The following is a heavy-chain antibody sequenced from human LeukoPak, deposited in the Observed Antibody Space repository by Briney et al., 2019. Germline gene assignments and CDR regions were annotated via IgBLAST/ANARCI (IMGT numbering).Heavy chain of an antibody. V-gene: IGHV4-59*12. CDR1: GGSISSYY. D-gene: IGHD4-11*01. CDR3: ASGARYSNSVMGYYYYYYMDV. Sequence: PSETLSLTCTVSGGSISSYYWSWIRQPPGKGLEWIGYIYYSGSTNYNPSLKSRVTISVDTSKNQFSLKLSSVTAADTAVYYCASGARYSNSVMGYYYYYYMDVWGKGTTVTVSS. J-gene: IGHJ6*03. CDR2: IYYSGST.